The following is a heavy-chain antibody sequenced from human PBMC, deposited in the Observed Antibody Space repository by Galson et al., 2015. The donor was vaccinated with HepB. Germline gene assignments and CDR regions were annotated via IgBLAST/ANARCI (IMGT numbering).Heavy chain of an antibody. D-gene: IGHD1-26*01. V-gene: IGHV3-23*01. CDR1: GFTFSSYA. CDR2: ISGSGGST. J-gene: IGHJ3*02. CDR3: AKDKGHSGSYRAFDI. Sequence: SLRLSCAATGFTFSSYAMSWVRQAPGKGLEWVSAISGSGGSTYYADSVKGRFTISRDNSKNTLYLQTNSLRAEDTAVYYCAKDKGHSGSYRAFDIWGQGTMVTVSS.